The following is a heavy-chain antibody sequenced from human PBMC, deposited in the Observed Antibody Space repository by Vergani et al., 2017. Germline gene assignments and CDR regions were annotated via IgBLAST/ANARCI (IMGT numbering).Heavy chain of an antibody. CDR1: GGSISSSS. CDR2: IYYSGST. D-gene: IGHD6-13*01. V-gene: IGHV4-59*01. Sequence: QVQLQESGPGLVKPSETLSLTCTVPGGSISSSSWSSIRQPPGKGLEWIGYIYYSGSTNYNPSLKSRVTISVDTSTNQFSLKLSSVTAADTAVYYCARGPQYSSSWYSYYCYMDVWGKGTTVTVSS. CDR3: ARGPQYSSSWYSYYCYMDV. J-gene: IGHJ6*03.